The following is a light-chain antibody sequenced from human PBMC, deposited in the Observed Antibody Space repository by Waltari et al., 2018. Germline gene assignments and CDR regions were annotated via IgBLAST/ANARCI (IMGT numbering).Light chain of an antibody. Sequence: QSALTQPRSVSGSPGQSVTISCTGTSSDVGGYNYVSWHQQHPGKAPKLMLYDVSKRPSVVPSRFSCSTSCNTASLTISALQAEDEADYYCCSYAGSYMCVFGGGTKLTVL. CDR3: CSYAGSYMCV. V-gene: IGLV2-11*01. CDR2: DVS. J-gene: IGLJ2*01. CDR1: SSDVGGYNY.